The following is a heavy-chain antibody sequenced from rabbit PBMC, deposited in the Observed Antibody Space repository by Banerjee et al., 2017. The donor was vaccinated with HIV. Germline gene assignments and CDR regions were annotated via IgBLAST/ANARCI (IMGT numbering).Heavy chain of an antibody. D-gene: IGHD8-1*01. V-gene: IGHV1S17*01. Sequence: QQQLKETGGGLVQPGGSLTLSCKASGFSLSSNELNWVRQAPGKGLEYIGWISTFGTAYYANWVNGRFTISKTASTTVTLQMTSLTVADTATYFCARDTGSSFSSYGMDLWGQGTLVTVS. J-gene: IGHJ6*01. CDR1: GFSLSSNE. CDR2: ISTFGTA. CDR3: ARDTGSSFSSYGMDL.